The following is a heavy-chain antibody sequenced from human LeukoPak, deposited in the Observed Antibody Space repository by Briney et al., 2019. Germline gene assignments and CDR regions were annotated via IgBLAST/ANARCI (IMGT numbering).Heavy chain of an antibody. CDR2: IYYSGST. V-gene: IGHV4-30-4*08. D-gene: IGHD3-22*01. CDR3: ARGYYYDSSWLDY. CDR1: GGSISSDDYY. Sequence: SQTLSLTCTVSGGSISSDDYYWSWIRQPPGMGLEWFVYIYYSGSTYYNPSLKSRVTISVDTSKNQFSLKLSSVTAADTAVYYCARGYYYDSSWLDYWGQGTLVTVSS. J-gene: IGHJ4*02.